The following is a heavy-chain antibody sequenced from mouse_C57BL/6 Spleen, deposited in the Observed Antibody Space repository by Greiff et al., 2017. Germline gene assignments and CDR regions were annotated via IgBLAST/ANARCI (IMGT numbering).Heavy chain of an antibody. V-gene: IGHV1-61*01. D-gene: IGHD4-1*01. Sequence: QVQLQQPGAELVRPGSSVKLSCKASGYTFTSYWMDWVKHRPGQGLEWIGNIYPSDSETHYNQKFKDKAILTVDKSSSTAYMQRSSLTSEDSAVYYCATGSPWYFDVWGTGTTVTVSS. CDR3: ATGSPWYFDV. CDR2: IYPSDSET. CDR1: GYTFTSYW. J-gene: IGHJ1*03.